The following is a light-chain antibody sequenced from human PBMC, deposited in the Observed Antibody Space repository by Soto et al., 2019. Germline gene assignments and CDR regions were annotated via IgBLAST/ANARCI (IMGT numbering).Light chain of an antibody. Sequence: DIQMTQSPSSVSASVGDRVTITCRASQGISSWLAWYQQKARKAPRPLIYAAPRLQSGVTSRFSGRGSGTDFTLTISSLQPDDFATYYCQHYNSYSEAFGQGTKVDIK. J-gene: IGKJ1*01. CDR2: AAP. V-gene: IGKV1D-16*01. CDR1: QGISSW. CDR3: QHYNSYSEA.